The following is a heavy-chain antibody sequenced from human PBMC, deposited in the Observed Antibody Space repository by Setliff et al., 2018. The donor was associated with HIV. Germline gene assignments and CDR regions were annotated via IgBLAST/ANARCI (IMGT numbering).Heavy chain of an antibody. Sequence: PSETLSLTCTSSGDSISGYYWSWIRQPAGKGLEWIGRIYTSGSTNYNPSLKSRVTMSIDTSKKQFSLKLASVTAADTAVYYCARGGSYDTFDYWGQGTLVTVSS. V-gene: IGHV4-4*07. J-gene: IGHJ4*02. CDR2: IYTSGST. D-gene: IGHD3-22*01. CDR3: ARGGSYDTFDY. CDR1: GDSISGYY.